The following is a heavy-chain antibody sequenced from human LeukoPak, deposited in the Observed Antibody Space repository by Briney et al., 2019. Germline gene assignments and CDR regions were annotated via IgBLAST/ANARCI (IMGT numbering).Heavy chain of an antibody. CDR1: GFTFSSYS. V-gene: IGHV3-21*01. CDR2: ISSSSSYI. Sequence: GGSLRLSCAAFGFTFSSYSMNWVRQAPGKGLEWVSSISSSSSYIYYADSVKGRFTISRDNAKNSLYLQMNSLRAEDTAVYYCARGDSSSWYYFDYWGQGTLVTVSS. D-gene: IGHD6-13*01. J-gene: IGHJ4*02. CDR3: ARGDSSSWYYFDY.